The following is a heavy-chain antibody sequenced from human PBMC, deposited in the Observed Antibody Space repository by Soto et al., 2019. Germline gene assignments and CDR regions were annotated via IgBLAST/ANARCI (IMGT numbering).Heavy chain of an antibody. CDR2: INSDGSST. CDR3: AREDVQLPPYGMDV. J-gene: IGHJ6*02. V-gene: IGHV3-74*01. Sequence: EVQLVESGGGLVQPGGSLRLSCAASGFTFSSYWMHWVRQAPGKGLVWVSRINSDGSSTSYADSVKGRFTISRDNAKKTLYLQMNSLRAEDTAVYYCAREDVQLPPYGMDVWGQGTTVTVSS. CDR1: GFTFSSYW. D-gene: IGHD2-2*01.